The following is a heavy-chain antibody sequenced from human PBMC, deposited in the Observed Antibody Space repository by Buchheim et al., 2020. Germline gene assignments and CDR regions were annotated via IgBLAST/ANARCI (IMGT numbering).Heavy chain of an antibody. CDR3: ARAAGYCSGGSCYSAMFSIGYFDY. CDR1: GGTFSSYA. Sequence: QVQLVQSGAEVKKPGSSVKVSCKASGGTFSSYAISWVRQAPGQGLEWMGGIIPIFGTANYAQKFQGRVTITADKSTNTAYMELSSLRSENTAVYYCARAAGYCSGGSCYSAMFSIGYFDYWGQGTL. J-gene: IGHJ4*02. D-gene: IGHD2-15*01. CDR2: IIPIFGTA. V-gene: IGHV1-69*06.